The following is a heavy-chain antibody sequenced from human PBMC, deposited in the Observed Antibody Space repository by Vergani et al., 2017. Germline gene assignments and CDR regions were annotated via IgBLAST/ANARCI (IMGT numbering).Heavy chain of an antibody. J-gene: IGHJ4*02. CDR2: FDPEHGEV. CDR1: GYSLPELT. CDR3: EIVTDYYDSSGYYLDY. V-gene: IGHV1-24*01. Sequence: QVQLVQSGSEVRKPGASVKVSCQVSGYSLPELTIHWVRQAPGKGLEWMGGFDPEHGEVTFAHHIQGRVTMTEDRSTDTAYMELSSLRPEDTALYYCEIVTDYYDSSGYYLDYWGQGTLVTVSS. D-gene: IGHD3-22*01.